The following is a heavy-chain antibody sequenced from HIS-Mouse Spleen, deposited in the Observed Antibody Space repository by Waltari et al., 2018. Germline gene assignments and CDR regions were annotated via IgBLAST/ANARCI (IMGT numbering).Heavy chain of an antibody. CDR3: AREIPYSSSWYDWYFDL. J-gene: IGHJ2*01. CDR1: GGSISSSSYY. Sequence: QLQLQESGPGLVKPSETLSLTCTVSGGSISSSSYYWGWIRQPPGKGLEWIGTIYYSGSTYTNPSLKSRVTISVDTSKNQFSLKLSSVTAAVTAVYYCAREIPYSSSWYDWYFDLWGRGTLVTVSS. D-gene: IGHD6-13*01. V-gene: IGHV4-39*07. CDR2: IYYSGST.